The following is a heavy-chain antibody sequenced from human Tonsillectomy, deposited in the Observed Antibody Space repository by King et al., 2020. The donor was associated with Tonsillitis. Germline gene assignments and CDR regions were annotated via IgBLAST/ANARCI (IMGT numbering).Heavy chain of an antibody. Sequence: VQLVESGGGVVQPGRSLRLSCAASGFTFSSYAMHWVRQAPGKGLEWVAVISYDGSNKYYADSVKGRFTISRDNSKNTLYLQMNSLRAEDTAVYYCASLGGAVRGGYWGQGTLVTVSS. CDR3: ASLGGAVRGGY. J-gene: IGHJ4*02. V-gene: IGHV3-30-3*01. CDR2: ISYDGSNK. D-gene: IGHD3-16*01. CDR1: GFTFSSYA.